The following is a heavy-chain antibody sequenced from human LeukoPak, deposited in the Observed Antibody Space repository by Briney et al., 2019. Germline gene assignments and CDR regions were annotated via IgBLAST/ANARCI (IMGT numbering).Heavy chain of an antibody. CDR1: GYTFTGYY. J-gene: IGHJ4*02. V-gene: IGHV1-2*02. CDR3: ATDRPPSEGSSGWYVFDY. Sequence: GASVKVSCKASGYTFTGYYMHWVRQAPGQGLEWMGWINPNSGGTNYAQKFQGRVTMTRDTSISTAYMELSRLRSDDTAVYYCATDRPPSEGSSGWYVFDYWGQGTLVTVSS. D-gene: IGHD6-19*01. CDR2: INPNSGGT.